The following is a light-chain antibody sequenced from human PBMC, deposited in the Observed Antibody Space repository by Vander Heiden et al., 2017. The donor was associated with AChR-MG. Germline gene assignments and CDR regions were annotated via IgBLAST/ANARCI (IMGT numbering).Light chain of an antibody. Sequence: QSALTQPASVSGPPGQSITLPCTGTSSDVGGYSYVSWDQQHPGKAPKLMIYDVSKRPSGVSNRFSGSKSGNTASLTISGLQAEDEADYYCSAYTSSSTRVFGTGTKVTVL. CDR1: SSDVGGYSY. CDR2: DVS. V-gene: IGLV2-14*01. CDR3: SAYTSSSTRV. J-gene: IGLJ1*01.